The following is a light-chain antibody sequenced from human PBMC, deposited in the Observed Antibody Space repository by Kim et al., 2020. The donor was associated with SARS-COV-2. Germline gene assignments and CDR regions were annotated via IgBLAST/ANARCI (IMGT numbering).Light chain of an antibody. V-gene: IGLV6-57*03. CDR1: SCSIARNY. J-gene: IGLJ1*01. CDR2: EDN. CDR3: QSYDSSNYV. Sequence: GKTVHTPCTRSSCSIARNYVQWYQQRPGSAPTTVIYEDNQSPSGVPDRFSGSIDSSSNSASLTISGLKTEDEADYYCQSYDSSNYVFGTGTKVTVL.